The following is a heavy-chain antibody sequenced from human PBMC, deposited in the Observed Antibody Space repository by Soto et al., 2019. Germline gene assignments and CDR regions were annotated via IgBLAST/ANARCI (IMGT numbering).Heavy chain of an antibody. CDR1: GFNFSDYA. CDR3: ASVRGYCGGGSCCSPFDY. Sequence: GVPLRLSCAASGFNFSDYAMNWVSKDQGKGLEWVSGISSSSGSIYYADSVKGRFTISRDNAKNSLYLQMNSLRAEDTAVYYCASVRGYCGGGSCCSPFDYWGQGTLVTVPS. J-gene: IGHJ4*02. CDR2: ISSSSGSI. V-gene: IGHV3-48*01. D-gene: IGHD2-15*01.